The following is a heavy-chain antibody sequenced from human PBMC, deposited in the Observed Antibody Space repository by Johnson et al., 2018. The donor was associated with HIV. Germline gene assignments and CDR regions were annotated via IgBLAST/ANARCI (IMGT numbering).Heavy chain of an antibody. Sequence: QVLLVESGGGVVQPGRSLRASCAASGFGFSSYAMHWVRQAPGKGLEWVAVISYDGSNKYYADSVKGRFTISRDNSKNTLYLQMNSLRAEDTAVYYCASLIAAAGDDAFDIWGQGTMVTVSS. CDR3: ASLIAAAGDDAFDI. CDR2: ISYDGSNK. J-gene: IGHJ3*02. V-gene: IGHV3-30*04. D-gene: IGHD6-13*01. CDR1: GFGFSSYA.